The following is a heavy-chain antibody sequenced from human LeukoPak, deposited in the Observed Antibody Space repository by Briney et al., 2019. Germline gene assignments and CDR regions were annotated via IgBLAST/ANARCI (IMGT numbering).Heavy chain of an antibody. D-gene: IGHD4-11*01. Sequence: SQTQSLTCTVSGGSISSGGYYWSWIRQPPGKGLEWIGYIYHSGSTNYNPSLKSRVTISVDTSKNQFSLKLSSVTAADTAVYYCARSPYSLAPYYFDYWGQGTLVTVSS. CDR3: ARSPYSLAPYYFDY. CDR1: GGSISSGGYY. J-gene: IGHJ4*02. V-gene: IGHV4-30-2*01. CDR2: IYHSGST.